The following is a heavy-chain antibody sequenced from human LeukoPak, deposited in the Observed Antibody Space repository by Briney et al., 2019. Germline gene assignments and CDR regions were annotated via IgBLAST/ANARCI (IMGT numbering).Heavy chain of an antibody. D-gene: IGHD2-2*01. Sequence: GGSLRLSCAASGFTFSSYAMSWVRQAPGKGLEWVSAISGSGGSTYYADSVKGRFTISRDNPKNTLYLQMNSLRAEDTAVYYCARDGWGIVPAAISTPYYYYMDVWGKGTTVTVSS. CDR3: ARDGWGIVPAAISTPYYYYMDV. V-gene: IGHV3-23*01. J-gene: IGHJ6*03. CDR2: ISGSGGST. CDR1: GFTFSSYA.